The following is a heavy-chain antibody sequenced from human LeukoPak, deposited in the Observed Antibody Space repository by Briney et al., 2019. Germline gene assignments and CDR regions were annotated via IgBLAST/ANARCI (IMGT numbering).Heavy chain of an antibody. Sequence: GGSLRLSCAASGFTFSSHAMSWVRQAPGKGLVWVSRIDPDGDTVYADSVRGRFTVSRDNAKNTLYLQMTSLRVEDTAVYYCARSGGYSSNWDAEIEYWGQGTVVTVSS. V-gene: IGHV3-74*01. CDR1: GFTFSSHA. CDR3: ARSGGYSSNWDAEIEY. J-gene: IGHJ4*02. D-gene: IGHD6-13*01. CDR2: IDPDGDT.